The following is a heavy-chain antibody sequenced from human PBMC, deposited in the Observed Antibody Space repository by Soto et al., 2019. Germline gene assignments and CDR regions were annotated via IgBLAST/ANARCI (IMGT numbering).Heavy chain of an antibody. CDR2: ISFDGSRT. Sequence: QVRLVESGGGVVQPGRSLRLSCAASGFTFSIFGMHWVRQAPGKGLEWVAVISFDGSRTYYRDSVKGRFTISRDSSKNTLYLQMNSLRAEDTAVSYCAKGMAVAFPGFYGLDVWGQGTTVTVSS. D-gene: IGHD6-19*01. CDR1: GFTFSIFG. V-gene: IGHV3-30*18. J-gene: IGHJ6*02. CDR3: AKGMAVAFPGFYGLDV.